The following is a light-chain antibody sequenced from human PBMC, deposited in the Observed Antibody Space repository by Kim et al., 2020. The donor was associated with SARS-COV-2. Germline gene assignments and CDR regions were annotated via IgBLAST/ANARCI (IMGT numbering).Light chain of an antibody. CDR2: QDC. V-gene: IGLV3-1*01. CDR1: KLGDKY. Sequence: SYELTQPPSVSVSPGQTASITCSGDKLGDKYACWYQQKPGQSPVLVIYQDCKRPSGIPERFSGSNSGNTATLTISGTQAMDEADYYCQAWDSSTGVVFGG. J-gene: IGLJ2*01. CDR3: QAWDSSTGVV.